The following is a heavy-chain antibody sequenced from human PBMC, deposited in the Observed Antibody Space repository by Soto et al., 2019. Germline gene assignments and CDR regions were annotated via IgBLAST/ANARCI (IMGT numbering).Heavy chain of an antibody. V-gene: IGHV5-51*01. CDR2: IYPGDSDV. D-gene: IGHD3-16*01. CDR1: GYNFNTWW. J-gene: IGHJ4*02. CDR3: ARSQFNYVWGTSGFFDY. Sequence: GESLKISCETSGYNFNTWWVAWVRHMPGKGLEWMGIIYPGDSDVRYSPSFQGQVTIPAESSTSTAYLHWTRVKASDAAIYYCARSQFNYVWGTSGFFDYWGQGTLVTVSS.